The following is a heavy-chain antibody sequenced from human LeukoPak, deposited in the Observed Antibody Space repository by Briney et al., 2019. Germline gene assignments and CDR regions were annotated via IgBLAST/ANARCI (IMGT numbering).Heavy chain of an antibody. CDR2: ISGYNGDT. D-gene: IGHD3-10*01. CDR1: GYTFTSYG. CDR3: ARGYMVRGVGDAFDI. Sequence: ASVKVSCTASGYTFTSYGISWVRQAPGRGLEWMGWISGYNGDTNYAQKLQGRVTMTTDTSTSTAYMELRSLRSDDTAVYYCARGYMVRGVGDAFDIWGQGTMVTVSS. V-gene: IGHV1-18*01. J-gene: IGHJ3*02.